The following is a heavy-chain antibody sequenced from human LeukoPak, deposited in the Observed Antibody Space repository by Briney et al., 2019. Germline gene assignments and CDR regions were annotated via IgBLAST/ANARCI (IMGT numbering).Heavy chain of an antibody. CDR2: ISYDGSNK. CDR3: ARDNEERPFRD. V-gene: IGHV3-30*04. Sequence: PGRSLRLSCAASGFTFSSYAMHWVRQAPGKGLGWVAVISYDGSNKYYADSVKGRFTISRDNSKNTLYLQMNSLRAEDTAVYYCARDNEERPFRDWGQGTLVTVSS. J-gene: IGHJ4*02. CDR1: GFTFSSYA. D-gene: IGHD3-10*01.